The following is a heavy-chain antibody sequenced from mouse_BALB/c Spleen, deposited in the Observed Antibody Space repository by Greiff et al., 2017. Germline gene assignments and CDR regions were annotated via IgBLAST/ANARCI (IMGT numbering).Heavy chain of an antibody. CDR2: IYPGDGDT. J-gene: IGHJ1*01. Sequence: QVQLQQSGAELARPGASVKLSCKASGYTFTSYWMQWVKQRPGQGLEWIGAIYPGDGDTRYTQKFKGKATLTADKSSSTAYMQLSSLASEDSAVYYCARWDGYYAHFDVWGAGTTVTVSS. D-gene: IGHD2-3*01. CDR3: ARWDGYYAHFDV. CDR1: GYTFTSYW. V-gene: IGHV1-87*01.